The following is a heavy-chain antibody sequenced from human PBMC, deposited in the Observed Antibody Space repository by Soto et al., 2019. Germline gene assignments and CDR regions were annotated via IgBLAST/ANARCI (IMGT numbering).Heavy chain of an antibody. CDR3: ARGKANYDFWSGYSAFDI. V-gene: IGHV1-18*01. D-gene: IGHD3-3*01. CDR2: ISAYNGNT. J-gene: IGHJ3*02. Sequence: ASVKVSCKASGYTFTSYGISWVRQAPGQGLEWMGWISAYNGNTNYAQKLQGRVTMTTDTSTSTAYMELRSLRSDDTAVYYCARGKANYDFWSGYSAFDIWGQGTMVTV. CDR1: GYTFTSYG.